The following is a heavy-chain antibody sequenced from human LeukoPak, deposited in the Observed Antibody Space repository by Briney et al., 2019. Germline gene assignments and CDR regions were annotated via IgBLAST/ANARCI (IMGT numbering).Heavy chain of an antibody. V-gene: IGHV4-59*11. CDR2: IYYSGST. CDR1: GGSISSHY. J-gene: IGHJ5*02. CDR3: AREWGPSRYNWNLNWFDP. Sequence: PSETLSLTCTVSGGSISSHYWSWIRQPPGKGLEWIGYIYYSGSTNYNPSLKSRVTISVDTSKNQFSLKLSSVTAEDTAVYYCAREWGPSRYNWNLNWFDPWGQGTLVTVSS. D-gene: IGHD1-20*01.